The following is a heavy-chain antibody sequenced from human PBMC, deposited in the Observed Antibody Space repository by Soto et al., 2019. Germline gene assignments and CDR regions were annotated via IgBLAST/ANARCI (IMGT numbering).Heavy chain of an antibody. Sequence: EVQLLESGGGLVQPGGSLRVSCAASGFTFSAYAMSWVRQAPGKGLEWVSGISDSGGSTHYADSVKGRFTISRDNCKNTLYRQLCGLGADDTGVYYCAKSSGRDWGQGTLVTVSS. D-gene: IGHD1-26*01. CDR2: ISDSGGST. V-gene: IGHV3-23*01. J-gene: IGHJ1*01. CDR3: AKSSGRD. CDR1: GFTFSAYA.